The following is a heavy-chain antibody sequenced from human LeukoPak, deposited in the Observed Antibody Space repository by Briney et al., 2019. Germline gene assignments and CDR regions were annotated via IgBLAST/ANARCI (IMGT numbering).Heavy chain of an antibody. CDR3: ARLAVAGRAFY. CDR1: GGSFSGYY. CDR2: INHSGTT. V-gene: IGHV4-34*01. J-gene: IGHJ4*02. Sequence: SETLSLTCAVYGGSFSGYYWSWIRQPPGKGLEWIGEINHSGTTNYNPSLKSRVTISVDTSKNQFSLKLSSVTAADTAVYYCARLAVAGRAFYWGQGTLITVSS. D-gene: IGHD6-19*01.